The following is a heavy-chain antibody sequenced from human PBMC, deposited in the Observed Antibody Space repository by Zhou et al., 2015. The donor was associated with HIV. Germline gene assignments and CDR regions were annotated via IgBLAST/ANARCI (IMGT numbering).Heavy chain of an antibody. J-gene: IGHJ6*02. CDR1: GGTFSSYA. CDR2: IIPIFGTA. D-gene: IGHD2-15*01. Sequence: QVQLVQSGAEVKKPGSSVKVSCKASGGTFSSYAISWVRQAPGQGLEWMGGIIPIFGTANYAQKFQGRVTITADESTSTAYMELSSLRSEDTAVYYCARPTYCSGGSCYRMKSGNYYGMDVWGQGTTVTVSS. CDR3: ARPTYCSGGSCYRMKSGNYYGMDV. V-gene: IGHV1-69*01.